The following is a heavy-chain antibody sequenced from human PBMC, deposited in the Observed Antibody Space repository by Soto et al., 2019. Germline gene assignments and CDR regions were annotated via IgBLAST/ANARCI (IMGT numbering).Heavy chain of an antibody. CDR2: IYYSGST. V-gene: IGHV4-59*01. D-gene: IGHD6-19*01. CDR3: ARVWVYSSGWYVDY. Sequence: SETLSLTCTVSGGSISSYYWSWIRQPPGKGLEWIGYIYYSGSTNYNPSLKSRVTISVDTSKNQFSLKLSSVTAADTAVYYCARVWVYSSGWYVDYWGQGTLVTVSS. J-gene: IGHJ4*02. CDR1: GGSISSYY.